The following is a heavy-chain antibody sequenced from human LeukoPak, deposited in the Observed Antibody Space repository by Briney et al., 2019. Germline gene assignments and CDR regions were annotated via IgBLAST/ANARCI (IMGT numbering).Heavy chain of an antibody. D-gene: IGHD4-17*01. CDR3: ARSSVTTFDY. CDR1: GFTVSSNY. V-gene: IGHV3-66*01. Sequence: GGSLRLSCAASGFTVSSNYMSWVRQAPGKGLEWVSVIYSGGSAYYADSVKGRFTISRDNSKNTLYLQMNSLRAEDTAVYYCARSSVTTFDYWGQGTLVTVSS. J-gene: IGHJ4*02. CDR2: IYSGGSA.